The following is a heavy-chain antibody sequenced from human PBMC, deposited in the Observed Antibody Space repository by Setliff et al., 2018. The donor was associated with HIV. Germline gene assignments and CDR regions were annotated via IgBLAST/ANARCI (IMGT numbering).Heavy chain of an antibody. D-gene: IGHD3-10*01. CDR2: IYFSGST. CDR3: ARPALGIGGGSRFDN. CDR1: GGSISSTSYY. J-gene: IGHJ4*02. Sequence: SETLSLTCTVSGGSISSTSYYWGWIRQPPGKDLEWIGSIYFSGSTYYNPSLKSRLTISVDTSKNQFSLKLSSVTAADTAVYYCARPALGIGGGSRFDNWGQGTRVTVSS. V-gene: IGHV4-39*01.